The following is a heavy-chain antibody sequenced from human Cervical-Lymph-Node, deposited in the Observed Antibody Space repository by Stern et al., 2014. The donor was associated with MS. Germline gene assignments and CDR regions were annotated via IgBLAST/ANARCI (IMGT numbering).Heavy chain of an antibody. J-gene: IGHJ4*02. CDR2: IYYNGNT. V-gene: IGHV4-30-4*01. CDR1: GCSITSDDSY. Sequence: QLQLQESGPELVKPSHSLSLTCTVSGCSITSDDSYWNWLRQPPGTGLEWIGYIYYNGNTYYNPPLKSRLISSVDTSKTQFSLKLISVTAADTAVYYCARDRTYYSFDYWGQGTLVTVSS. D-gene: IGHD3-22*01. CDR3: ARDRTYYSFDY.